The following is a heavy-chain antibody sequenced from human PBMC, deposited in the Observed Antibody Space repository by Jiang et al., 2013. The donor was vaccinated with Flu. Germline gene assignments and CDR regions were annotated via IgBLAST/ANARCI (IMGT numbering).Heavy chain of an antibody. J-gene: IGHJ5*02. CDR2: INHSGST. V-gene: IGHV4-34*01. CDR1: GGSFSGYY. CDR3: ARTRYCSGGSCYSGGWFDP. D-gene: IGHD2-15*01. Sequence: LLKPSETLSLTCAVYGGSFSGYYWSWIRQPPGKGLEWIGEINHSGSTNYNPSLKSRVTISVDTSKNQFSLKLSSVTAADTAVYYCARTRYCSGGSCYSGGWFDPWGQGTLVTVSS.